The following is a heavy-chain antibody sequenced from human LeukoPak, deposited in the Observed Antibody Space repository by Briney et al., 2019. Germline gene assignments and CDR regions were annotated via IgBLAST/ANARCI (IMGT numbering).Heavy chain of an antibody. Sequence: GASVKVSCKASGYTFTGYYIHWVRQAPGQGLEWMGWINPNSGGTNYAQKSQGRVTMTRDTSISTAYMELSRLRSDDTAVYYCARDNSMHERGWWFDPWGQGTLVTVSS. J-gene: IGHJ5*02. D-gene: IGHD4-23*01. CDR2: INPNSGGT. CDR3: ARDNSMHERGWWFDP. CDR1: GYTFTGYY. V-gene: IGHV1-2*02.